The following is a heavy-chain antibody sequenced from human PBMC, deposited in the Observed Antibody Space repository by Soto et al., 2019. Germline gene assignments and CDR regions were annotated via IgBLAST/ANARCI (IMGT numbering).Heavy chain of an antibody. CDR3: ARDWGYGSGFSVNHYVDY. D-gene: IGHD3-10*01. CDR1: GFTFGSYW. J-gene: IGHJ4*01. CDR2: IKWDASEK. V-gene: IGHV3-7*01. Sequence: EVQLEESGGGLVQPGGSLRLSCAASGFTFGSYWMSWVRQAPGKGLEWLATIKWDASEKKYVDSVKGRFTMSRDNAKNSLYLQMASLRSEDTAVYYCARDWGYGSGFSVNHYVDYWGHGTLVTVSS.